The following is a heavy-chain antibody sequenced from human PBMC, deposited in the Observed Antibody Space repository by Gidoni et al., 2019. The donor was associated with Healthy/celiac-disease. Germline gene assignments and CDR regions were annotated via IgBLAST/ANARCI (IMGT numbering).Heavy chain of an antibody. Sequence: QVQLQESGPGLVKPSQTLSLTCTVSGGSISSGDYYWSWIRQPPGKGLEWIGYIYYSGSTYYNPSLKSRVTISVDTSKNQFSLKLSSVTAADTAVYYCARSHVGYYDSSGYYYDYWGQGTLVTVSS. D-gene: IGHD3-22*01. CDR1: GGSISSGDYY. CDR3: ARSHVGYYDSSGYYYDY. CDR2: IYYSGST. V-gene: IGHV4-30-4*01. J-gene: IGHJ4*02.